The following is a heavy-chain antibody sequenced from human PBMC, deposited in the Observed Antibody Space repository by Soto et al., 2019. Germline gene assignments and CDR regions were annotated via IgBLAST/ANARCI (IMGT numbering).Heavy chain of an antibody. D-gene: IGHD4-17*01. V-gene: IGHV1-69*01. CDR2: IIPIFGTA. CDR3: ARNNPVRPPYSYDGIDV. Sequence: QVQLVQSGAEVKKPGSSVKVSCKASGGTFSSYAISCVRQAPGQGLEWMGGIIPIFGTANYAQKFQGRVTITADESTSTAYMELSSLRSEDTAVYYCARNNPVRPPYSYDGIDVWGQGTTVTDSS. CDR1: GGTFSSYA. J-gene: IGHJ6*02.